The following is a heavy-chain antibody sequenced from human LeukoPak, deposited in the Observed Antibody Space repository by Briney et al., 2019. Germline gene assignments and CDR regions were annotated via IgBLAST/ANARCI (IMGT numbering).Heavy chain of an antibody. CDR2: ISGDGGST. J-gene: IGHJ6*02. Sequence: GGSLRLSCAASGFTFDDYAMHWVRQAPGKGLEWVSLISGDGGSTYYADSVKGRFTISRDNSIDSLYLQMNSLRTEDAALYYCAKDPDVGNGSGTTSYYYGMDVWGQGTTVTVSS. V-gene: IGHV3-43*02. CDR3: AKDPDVGNGSGTTSYYYGMDV. D-gene: IGHD3-10*01. CDR1: GFTFDDYA.